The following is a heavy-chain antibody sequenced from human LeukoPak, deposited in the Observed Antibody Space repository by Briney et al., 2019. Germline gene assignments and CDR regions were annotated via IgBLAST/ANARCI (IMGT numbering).Heavy chain of an antibody. CDR1: GGSFSGYY. Sequence: SETLSLTCAVYGGSFSGYYWSWIRQPPGKGLEWIGEINHSGSTNYNPSLKSRVTISVDTSKNQFSLKLSSVTAADTAVYYCARGYYDSSGYFNWFDPWGQGTLVTVSS. V-gene: IGHV4-34*01. J-gene: IGHJ5*02. CDR2: INHSGST. CDR3: ARGYYDSSGYFNWFDP. D-gene: IGHD3-22*01.